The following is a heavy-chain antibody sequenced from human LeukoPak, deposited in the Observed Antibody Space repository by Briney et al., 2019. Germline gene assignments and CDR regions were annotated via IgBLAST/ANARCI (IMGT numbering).Heavy chain of an antibody. CDR3: AREVEEINSSGYQDFDY. J-gene: IGHJ4*02. D-gene: IGHD3-22*01. CDR2: INPNSGGT. V-gene: IGHV1-2*02. CDR1: GYTFTGYY. Sequence: ASVKVSCKASGYTFTGYYMHWVRQAPGQGLEWMGWINPNSGGTNYAQKFQGRVTMTRDTSISTAYMELSRLRSDDTAVYYCAREVEEINSSGYQDFDYWGQGTLVTVSS.